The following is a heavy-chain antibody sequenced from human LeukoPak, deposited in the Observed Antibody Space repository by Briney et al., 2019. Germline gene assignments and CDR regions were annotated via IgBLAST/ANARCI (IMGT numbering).Heavy chain of an antibody. V-gene: IGHV1-18*01. Sequence: ASGKVSCKAAGYTFTSYGISWVRQAPGQGLEWMGWISAYNGNTNYAQKLQGRVTMTTDTSTSKAYMELRSLRSDDTAVYYCARGTYDFLCGYFLYFDYRGHGTLVTVSS. CDR2: ISAYNGNT. CDR1: GYTFTSYG. CDR3: ARGTYDFLCGYFLYFDY. J-gene: IGHJ4*01. D-gene: IGHD3-3*01.